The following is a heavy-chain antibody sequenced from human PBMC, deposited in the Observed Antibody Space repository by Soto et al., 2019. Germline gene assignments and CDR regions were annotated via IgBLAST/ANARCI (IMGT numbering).Heavy chain of an antibody. J-gene: IGHJ2*01. CDR2: IFSNDEK. CDR3: ARILRPNWYCDL. D-gene: IGHD4-17*01. Sequence: QVTLKESGPVLVKPTETLTLTCTVSGFSLSNARMGVSWMRQPPGKALEWLAHIFSNDEKSYSTSLKSRLTISKDTSKNQVVLPMTNMDPVDTATYYCARILRPNWYCDLWGRGTLVTVSS. CDR1: GFSLSNARMG. V-gene: IGHV2-26*01.